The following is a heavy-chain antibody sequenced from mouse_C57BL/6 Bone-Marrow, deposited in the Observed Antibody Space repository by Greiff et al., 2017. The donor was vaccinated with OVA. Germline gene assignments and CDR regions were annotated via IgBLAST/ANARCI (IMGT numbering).Heavy chain of an antibody. J-gene: IGHJ3*01. V-gene: IGHV1-81*01. D-gene: IGHD1-1*01. Sequence: QVQLQQSGAELARPGASVKLSCKASGYTFTSYGISWVKQRPGQGLEWIGEIYPRSGNTYYNEKFKGKATLTADKSSSTAYMELRSLTSEDSAVYFCARKITTVVDWFAYWGQGTLVTVSA. CDR3: ARKITTVVDWFAY. CDR1: GYTFTSYG. CDR2: IYPRSGNT.